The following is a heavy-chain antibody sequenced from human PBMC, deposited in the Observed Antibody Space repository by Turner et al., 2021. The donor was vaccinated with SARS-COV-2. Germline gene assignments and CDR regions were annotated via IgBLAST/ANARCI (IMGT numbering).Heavy chain of an antibody. CDR3: ARGGVKMSTIYWYFDL. CDR2: ISYAGDNT. CDR1: GFTFSSYP. J-gene: IGHJ2*01. V-gene: IGHV3-30*03. D-gene: IGHD1-26*01. Sequence: QVQLLESGGDVVPPGGSLSLACTASGFTFSSYPMHWVRQAPGKGLEWVAVISYAGDNTKYADYVKGRFTVTRDTSKSTLFLQINSLKSEDTAVYYCARGGVKMSTIYWYFDLWGRGTLVTVSS.